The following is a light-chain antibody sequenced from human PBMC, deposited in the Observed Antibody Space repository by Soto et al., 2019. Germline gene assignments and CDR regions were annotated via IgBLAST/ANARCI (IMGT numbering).Light chain of an antibody. CDR3: QQLSSYPYT. J-gene: IGKJ2*01. CDR1: HRISNY. V-gene: IGKV1-9*01. Sequence: DIQLTQSPSFLSASVGDRVTITCRASHRISNYLAWYQHTPGKAPKLLIYGASTLQSGVPSRFSGSGSGTEFTLTISSLQPADFATYFCQQLSSYPYTFGQGTKLEIK. CDR2: GAS.